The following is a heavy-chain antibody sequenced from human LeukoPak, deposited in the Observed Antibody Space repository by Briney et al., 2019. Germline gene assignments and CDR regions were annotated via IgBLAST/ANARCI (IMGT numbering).Heavy chain of an antibody. CDR3: ARFCGGDCYWAFDI. D-gene: IGHD2-21*02. Sequence: ASVKVSCKASGGTFISYAISWVRQAPGQGLEWMGGIIPIFGTANYAQKFQGRVTITADESTSTAYMELSSLRSEDTAVYYCARFCGGDCYWAFDIWGQGTMVTVSS. J-gene: IGHJ3*02. V-gene: IGHV1-69*13. CDR1: GGTFISYA. CDR2: IIPIFGTA.